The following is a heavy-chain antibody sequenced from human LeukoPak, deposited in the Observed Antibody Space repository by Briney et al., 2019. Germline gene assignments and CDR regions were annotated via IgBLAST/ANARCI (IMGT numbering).Heavy chain of an antibody. CDR1: GFTFSNYL. CDR3: AKDNSAYDYYYHY. CDR2: IYGSGTRT. V-gene: IGHV3-23*01. Sequence: GGSLRLSCAASGFTFSNYLMSWVRQAPGTGLEWVSGIYGSGTRTYYADSVKGRFTISRDNFKNTLYLQMNSLRAEDTAVYYCAKDNSAYDYYYHYWGQGTLVTVSS. J-gene: IGHJ4*02. D-gene: IGHD1-1*01.